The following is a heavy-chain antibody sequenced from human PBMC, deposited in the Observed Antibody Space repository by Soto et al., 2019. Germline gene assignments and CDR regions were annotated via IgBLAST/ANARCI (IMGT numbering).Heavy chain of an antibody. CDR1: GGSISSSSYY. CDR3: ARPFYSSSWYFDY. J-gene: IGHJ4*02. V-gene: IGHV4-39*01. D-gene: IGHD6-13*01. CDR2: IYYSGST. Sequence: SETLSLTCTVSGGSISSSSYYWGWIRQPPGKGLEWIGSIYYSGSTYYNPSLKSRVTISVDTSKNQFSLKLSSVTAADTAVYYCARPFYSSSWYFDYWGQGTLVTVSS.